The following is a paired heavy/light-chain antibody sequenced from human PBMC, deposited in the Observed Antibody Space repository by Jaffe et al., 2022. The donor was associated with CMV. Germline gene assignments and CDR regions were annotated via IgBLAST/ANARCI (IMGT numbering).Light chain of an antibody. J-gene: IGLJ2*01. Sequence: QSVLTQPPSASGTPGQRVTISCSGSSYNIGSNYVYWYQQLPGTAPKLLIYKNNQRPSGVPDRFSGSKSATSASLAISGLRSEDEADYYCAAWDDSLSAVLFGGGTKLTVL. CDR1: SYNIGSNY. CDR2: KNN. V-gene: IGLV1-47*01. CDR3: AAWDDSLSAVL.
Heavy chain of an antibody. J-gene: IGHJ6*04. CDR1: GFTLSSYE. Sequence: EVQLVESGGGLVQPGGSLRLSCAGSGFTLSSYEMNWVRQAPGKGLEWVSYISSRGTIIYYADSVKGRFTMSRDNAKNSLYLQMNSLRAEDTAIYYCARVKLDYDDSSGTGMDVWGKGTTVTVSS. V-gene: IGHV3-48*03. D-gene: IGHD3-22*01. CDR2: ISSRGTII. CDR3: ARVKLDYDDSSGTGMDV.